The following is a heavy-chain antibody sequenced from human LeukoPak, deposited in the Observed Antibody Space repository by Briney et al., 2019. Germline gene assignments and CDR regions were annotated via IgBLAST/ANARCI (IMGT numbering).Heavy chain of an antibody. CDR3: TREVRGYYFDY. D-gene: IGHD3-10*01. Sequence: PGGSLRLSCAASGFTVSSNYMSWVRQAPGKGLEWVSVISSGGNTYYADSVKGRFTISRDNSKNTLYLQMNSLRAEDTAVYYCTREVRGYYFDYWGQGTLVTVSS. CDR2: ISSGGNT. CDR1: GFTVSSNY. V-gene: IGHV3-66*02. J-gene: IGHJ4*02.